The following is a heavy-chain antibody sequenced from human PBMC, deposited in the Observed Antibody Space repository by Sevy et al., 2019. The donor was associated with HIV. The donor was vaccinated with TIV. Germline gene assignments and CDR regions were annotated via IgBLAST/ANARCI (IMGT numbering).Heavy chain of an antibody. V-gene: IGHV3-21*01. J-gene: IGHJ4*02. CDR2: ISSSSSYI. Sequence: GGSLRLSCAASGFTFSSYSMNWVRQAPGKGLEWVSSISSSSSYIYYADSVKGRLTISRDNAKNSLYLQMNSLRAEDTAGYYCARDMRDYVWGSYPIDYWGQGTLVTVSS. CDR1: GFTFSSYS. CDR3: ARDMRDYVWGSYPIDY. D-gene: IGHD3-16*01.